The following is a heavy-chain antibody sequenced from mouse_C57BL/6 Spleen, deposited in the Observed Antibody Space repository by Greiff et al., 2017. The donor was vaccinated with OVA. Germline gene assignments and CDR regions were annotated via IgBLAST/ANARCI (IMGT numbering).Heavy chain of an antibody. CDR3: ARGATVVAKGYYFDY. CDR1: GYTFTSYG. D-gene: IGHD1-1*01. CDR2: IYPRSGNT. Sequence: VQLQQSGAELARPGASVKLSCKASGYTFTSYGISWVKQRTGQGLEWIGEIYPRSGNTYYNEKFKGKATLTADKSSSTAYMELRSLTSEDSAVYFCARGATVVAKGYYFDYWGQGTTLTVSS. J-gene: IGHJ2*01. V-gene: IGHV1-81*01.